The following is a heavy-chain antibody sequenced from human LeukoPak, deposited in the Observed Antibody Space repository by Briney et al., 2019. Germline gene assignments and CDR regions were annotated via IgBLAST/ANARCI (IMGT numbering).Heavy chain of an antibody. D-gene: IGHD2-21*01. V-gene: IGHV3-23*01. CDR1: GFTFSSYW. CDR2: ISGSGGST. J-gene: IGHJ2*01. CDR3: AKDCGGDCSSRSYWYFDL. Sequence: GGSLRLSCAASGFTFSSYWMSWVRQAPGKGLEWVSAISGSGGSTYYADSVKGRFTISRDNSKNTLYLQMNSLRAEDTAVYYCAKDCGGDCSSRSYWYFDLWGRGTLVTVSS.